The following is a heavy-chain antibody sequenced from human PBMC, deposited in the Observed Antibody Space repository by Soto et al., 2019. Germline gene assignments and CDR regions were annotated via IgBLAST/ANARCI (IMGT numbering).Heavy chain of an antibody. D-gene: IGHD3-10*01. CDR1: GGSFSGYY. Sequence: SETLSLTCAVYGGSFSGYYWSWIRQPPGKGLEWIGEINHSGSTNYNPSLKSRVTISVDTSKNQFSLKLSSVTAADTAVYYCARAMVRGVIYYYYYGMDVWGQGTTVTVSS. J-gene: IGHJ6*02. CDR2: INHSGST. V-gene: IGHV4-34*01. CDR3: ARAMVRGVIYYYYYGMDV.